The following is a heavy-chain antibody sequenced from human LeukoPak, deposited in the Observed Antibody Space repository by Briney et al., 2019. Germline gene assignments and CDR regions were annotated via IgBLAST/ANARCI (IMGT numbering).Heavy chain of an antibody. CDR1: GFTFSSYA. Sequence: QPGGSRRLSCAASGFTFSSYAMSWVRQAPGKGLEWVSTISGSGGRTYYTDSVKGRFTISRDNSKNTLLLQMNSLRVEDTAIYYCAKHKQISGDSFMDVGGQGTTVTAPS. D-gene: IGHD4-17*01. CDR2: ISGSGGRT. V-gene: IGHV3-23*01. J-gene: IGHJ6*02. CDR3: AKHKQISGDSFMDV.